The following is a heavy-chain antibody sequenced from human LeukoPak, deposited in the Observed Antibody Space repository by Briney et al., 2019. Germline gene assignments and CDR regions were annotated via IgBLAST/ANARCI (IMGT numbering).Heavy chain of an antibody. J-gene: IGHJ5*02. Sequence: GGSLRLSCAASGFTFRSYSMNWVRHAPGGGLECVSSISSSSSYIYYADSVKGRFTISRDNAKNSLYLQMNSLRAEDTAVYYCATSYLAAAGTTWGQGTLVTVSS. CDR1: GFTFRSYS. D-gene: IGHD6-13*01. CDR2: ISSSSSYI. V-gene: IGHV3-21*01. CDR3: ATSYLAAAGTT.